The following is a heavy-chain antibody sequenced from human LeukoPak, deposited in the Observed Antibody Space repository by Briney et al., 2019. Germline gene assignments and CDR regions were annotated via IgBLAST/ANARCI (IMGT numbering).Heavy chain of an antibody. J-gene: IGHJ4*02. Sequence: SETLSLTWAVSGGSISSYYWSWIRQPPGKGLEWIGYIYYSGSTNYNPSLKSRVTISVDTSKNQFSLKLSSVTAADTAVYYCARDRDSSSWYDFDYWGQGTLVTVSS. D-gene: IGHD6-13*01. CDR1: GGSISSYY. CDR3: ARDRDSSSWYDFDY. V-gene: IGHV4-59*01. CDR2: IYYSGST.